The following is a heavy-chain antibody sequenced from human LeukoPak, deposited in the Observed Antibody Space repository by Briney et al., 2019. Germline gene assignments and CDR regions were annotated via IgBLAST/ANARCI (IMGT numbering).Heavy chain of an antibody. CDR3: ARDIVATGGRYFDH. CDR1: GFIFRSYG. CDR2: IWYDGSNK. J-gene: IGHJ4*02. V-gene: IGHV3-33*01. D-gene: IGHD6-13*01. Sequence: GGSLRLSCAASGFIFRSYGMHWVRQTPGEGLEWVAAIWYDGSNKYYAGSVKGRLTISRDNSENTLSLQMNSLRGEDTAVYYCARDIVATGGRYFDHWGQGTLVTVSS.